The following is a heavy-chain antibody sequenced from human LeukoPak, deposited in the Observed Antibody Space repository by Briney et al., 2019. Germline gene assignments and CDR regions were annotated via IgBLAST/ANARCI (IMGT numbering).Heavy chain of an antibody. D-gene: IGHD2-15*01. CDR1: GYSFTSYW. CDR3: ARQVPGCSGGSCYSGWFDP. V-gene: IGHV5-51*01. Sequence: GESLKISCKGSGYSFTSYWIGWVRQMPGKGLEWMGIIYPGDSDTRYSPSFQGQVTMSADKPISTAYLQWSSLKASDTAMYYCARQVPGCSGGSCYSGWFDPWGQGTLVTVSS. J-gene: IGHJ5*02. CDR2: IYPGDSDT.